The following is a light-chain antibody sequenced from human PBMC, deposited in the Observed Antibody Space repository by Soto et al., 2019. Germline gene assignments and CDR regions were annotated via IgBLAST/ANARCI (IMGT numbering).Light chain of an antibody. CDR2: DAS. V-gene: IGKV1-5*01. CDR3: RQYNSYSWT. Sequence: DIRMTQSPSTLSASVGDRVTITCRASQRISSWLAWYQQKPGKAPKLLIYDASSLESGVPSRFSGSGSGTEFTLTISSLQPDDFATYYCRQYNSYSWTFGQGTKVDIK. CDR1: QRISSW. J-gene: IGKJ1*01.